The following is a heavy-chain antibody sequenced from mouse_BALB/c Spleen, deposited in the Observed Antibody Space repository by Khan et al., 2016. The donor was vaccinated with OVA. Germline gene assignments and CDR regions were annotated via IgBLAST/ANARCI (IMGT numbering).Heavy chain of an antibody. V-gene: IGHV3-2*02. CDR2: LSYSGNT. CDR3: ARVYGGDFDY. Sequence: EVQLQESGPGLVKPSQSLSLTCTVTGYSITTDYAWNWIRQFPGNLLEWMGFLSYSGNTNYSPPLKSLISLTRDTSKNQFFLQLKSVTTEDTARYNCARVYGGDFDYWGQGTTLTVSS. CDR1: GYSITTDYA. D-gene: IGHD1-1*01. J-gene: IGHJ2*01.